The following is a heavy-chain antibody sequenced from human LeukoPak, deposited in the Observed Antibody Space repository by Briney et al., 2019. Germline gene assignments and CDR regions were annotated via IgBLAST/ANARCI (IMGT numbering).Heavy chain of an antibody. CDR1: GFTFSSYA. CDR2: ISSYDGSNK. D-gene: IGHD5-12*01. CDR3: ASVGGYDPLFDY. J-gene: IGHJ4*02. Sequence: GRSLRLSCAAPGFTFSSYAMHWVRQAPGKGLVWVAVISSYDGSNKYYADAVKGRFTISRDNSKNTLYLQMNSLRAEDTGVYYCASVGGYDPLFDYWGQGTLVTVSS. V-gene: IGHV3-30-3*01.